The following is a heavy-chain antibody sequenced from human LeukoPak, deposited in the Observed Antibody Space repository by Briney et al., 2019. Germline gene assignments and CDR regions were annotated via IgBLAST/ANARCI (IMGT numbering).Heavy chain of an antibody. V-gene: IGHV1-69*13. Sequence: SVTVSCTASGGTFSSYAISWVRQAPGQGLEWMGGIIPIFGTANYAQKFQGRVTITADESTSTAYMELSSLRSEDTAVYYCARQTYYGDYLHFDYWGQGTLVTVSS. CDR2: IIPIFGTA. CDR3: ARQTYYGDYLHFDY. D-gene: IGHD4-17*01. J-gene: IGHJ4*02. CDR1: GGTFSSYA.